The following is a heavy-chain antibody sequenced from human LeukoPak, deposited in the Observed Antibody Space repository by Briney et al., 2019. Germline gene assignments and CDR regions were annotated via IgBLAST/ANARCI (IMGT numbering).Heavy chain of an antibody. CDR2: ISYDGSNK. J-gene: IGHJ6*02. Sequence: PGGSLRLSCAASGFTFSSYAMHWVRQAPGKGLEWVAVISYDGSNKYYADSVKGRFTFSRDNSKNTLYLQMNSLRAEDTAVYYCAKHHGYYYYALDVWGQGTTVTVSS. CDR1: GFTFSSYA. CDR3: AKHHGYYYYALDV. V-gene: IGHV3-30-3*02.